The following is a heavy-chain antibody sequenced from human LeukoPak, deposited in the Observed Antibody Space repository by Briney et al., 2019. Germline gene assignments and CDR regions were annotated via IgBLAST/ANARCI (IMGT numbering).Heavy chain of an antibody. CDR2: IYYSGST. Sequence: SGTLSLTCTVSGGSISSSSYYWGWIRQPPGKGLEWIGSIYYSGSTYYNPSLKSRVTISVDTSKNQFSLKLSSVTAADTAVYYCARGLVEERRGYSYGYYDYWGQGTLVTVSS. D-gene: IGHD5-18*01. CDR1: GGSISSSSYY. J-gene: IGHJ4*02. V-gene: IGHV4-39*07. CDR3: ARGLVEERRGYSYGYYDY.